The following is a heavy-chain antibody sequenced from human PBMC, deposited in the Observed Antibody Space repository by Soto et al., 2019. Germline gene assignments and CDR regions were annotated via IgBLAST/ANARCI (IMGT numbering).Heavy chain of an antibody. CDR2: IGYDGSDT. J-gene: IGHJ4*02. V-gene: IGHV3-74*01. Sequence: GGSLRLSCAASGFTFSASWMHWVRQPPGKGLVWVARIGYDGSDTIYADSVKGRFTISRDNAKNTLYLQMNSLTAEDTAVYYCTRDGWGPIDFDYWGQGALVTVSS. CDR3: TRDGWGPIDFDY. CDR1: GFTFSASW. D-gene: IGHD3-10*01.